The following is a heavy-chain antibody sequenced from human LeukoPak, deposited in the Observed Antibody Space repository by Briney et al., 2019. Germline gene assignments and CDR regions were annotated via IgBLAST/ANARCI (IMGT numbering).Heavy chain of an antibody. V-gene: IGHV4-39*07. CDR3: ARAYCSSTSCYTFENWFDP. CDR1: GGSISSSSYY. D-gene: IGHD2-2*02. J-gene: IGHJ5*02. Sequence: SETLSLTCTVPGGSISSSSYYWGWIRQPPGKGLEWIARSYYRGSTYYNPSRKSRVTISVDTSKNQFSLKLSSVTAADTAVYYCARAYCSSTSCYTFENWFDPWGQGTLVTVSS. CDR2: SYYRGST.